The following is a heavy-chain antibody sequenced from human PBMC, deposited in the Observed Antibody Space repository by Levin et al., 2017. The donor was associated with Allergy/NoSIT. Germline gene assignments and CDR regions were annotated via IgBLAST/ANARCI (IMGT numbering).Heavy chain of an antibody. CDR1: GGSFSGYY. D-gene: IGHD5-18*01. CDR3: AKAQLSRAFDI. J-gene: IGHJ3*02. V-gene: IGHV4-34*01. Sequence: SETLSLTCAVYGGSFSGYYWSWIRQPPGKGLEWIGEINHSGSTNYNPSLKSRVTISVDTSKNQFSLKLSSVTAADTAVYYCAKAQLSRAFDIWGQGTMVTVSS. CDR2: INHSGST.